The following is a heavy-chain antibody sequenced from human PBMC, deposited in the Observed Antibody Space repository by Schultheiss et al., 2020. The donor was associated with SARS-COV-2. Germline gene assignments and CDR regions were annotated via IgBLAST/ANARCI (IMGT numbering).Heavy chain of an antibody. CDR1: GGSISSSN. V-gene: IGHV3-21*01. CDR3: ARDRGVAVAGLDY. D-gene: IGHD6-19*01. CDR2: ISSSSSYI. J-gene: IGHJ4*02. Sequence: LSLTCAVSGGSISSSNWWSWVRQPPGKGLEWVSSISSSSSYIYYADSVKGRFTISRDNAKNSLYLQMNSLRAEDTAVFYCARDRGVAVAGLDYWGQGTLVTVSS.